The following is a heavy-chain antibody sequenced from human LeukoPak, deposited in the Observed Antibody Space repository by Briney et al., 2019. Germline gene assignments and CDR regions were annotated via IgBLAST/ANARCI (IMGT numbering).Heavy chain of an antibody. CDR1: GFIFSSHG. CDR2: VWYDGSNK. V-gene: IGHV3-33*01. J-gene: IGHJ4*02. CDR3: ARDPVRDGYPYSFDY. D-gene: IGHD5-24*01. Sequence: GGSLRLSCAASGFIFSSHGMHWVRQAPGKGLEWVAVVWYDGSNKYYADSVKGRFTISRDNSKNTLYLQMDSLRGEDTAVYYCARDPVRDGYPYSFDYWGQGTLVTVSS.